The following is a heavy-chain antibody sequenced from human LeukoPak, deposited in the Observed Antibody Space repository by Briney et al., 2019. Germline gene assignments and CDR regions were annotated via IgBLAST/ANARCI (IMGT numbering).Heavy chain of an antibody. CDR3: ARSYCGGDCYLNWFDP. D-gene: IGHD2-21*02. Sequence: GGSLRLSCAASGFTFSSYGMHWVRQAPGKGLEWVAVIWYDGSNKYYADSVKGRFTISRDNSKNTLYLQMNSLRAEDTAVYYCARSYCGGDCYLNWFDPWGQGTLVTVSS. CDR1: GFTFSSYG. V-gene: IGHV3-33*01. CDR2: IWYDGSNK. J-gene: IGHJ5*02.